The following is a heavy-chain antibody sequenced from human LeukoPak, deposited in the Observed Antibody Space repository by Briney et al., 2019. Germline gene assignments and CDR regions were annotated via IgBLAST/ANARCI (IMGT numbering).Heavy chain of an antibody. Sequence: SETLSLTCTVSGGSVSSYYWSWIRQPPGKGLEWIGYIYYSGSTNYNPSLKSRVTISVGKSKNQFSLKLSSVTAADTAVYYCAKKPNYGSESWGQGTLVTVSS. CDR3: AKKPNYGSES. CDR2: IYYSGST. J-gene: IGHJ4*02. V-gene: IGHV4-59*02. D-gene: IGHD3-10*01. CDR1: GGSVSSYY.